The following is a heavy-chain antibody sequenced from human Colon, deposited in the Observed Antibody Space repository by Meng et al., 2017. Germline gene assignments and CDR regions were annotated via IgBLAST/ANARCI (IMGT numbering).Heavy chain of an antibody. CDR1: VGSVSSGSHY. V-gene: IGHV4-61*01. D-gene: IGHD1-26*01. CDR2: VDYYWNI. Sequence: QVTLPDACPGLVRRAETLALSSNVPVGSVSSGSHYWNWIRQPPGKGLEFIAYVDYYWNINYNPSLNSRATVSIDTSKTQFSLKVTSVTAADTAVYYCAVGPWELDYWGQGILVTASS. CDR3: AVGPWELDY. J-gene: IGHJ4*02.